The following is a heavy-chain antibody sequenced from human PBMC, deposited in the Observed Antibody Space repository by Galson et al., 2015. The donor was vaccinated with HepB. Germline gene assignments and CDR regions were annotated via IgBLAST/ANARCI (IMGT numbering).Heavy chain of an antibody. D-gene: IGHD1-7*01. CDR3: ARKDPGTISAFDI. CDR1: GFIITSYW. Sequence: QSGAEVKKPGESLKISCKAPGFIITSYWIGWVRQVPGKGLEWMGVIYPGDSETSYSPSLKGHVTFSADKSLGTAYLQWNNLKASDTAMYFCARKDPGTISAFDIWGQGTMVTVSS. V-gene: IGHV5-51*03. CDR2: IYPGDSET. J-gene: IGHJ3*02.